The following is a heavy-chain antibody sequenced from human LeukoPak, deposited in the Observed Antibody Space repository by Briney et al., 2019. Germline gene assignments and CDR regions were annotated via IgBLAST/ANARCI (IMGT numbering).Heavy chain of an antibody. CDR1: GGSISSSSYY. J-gene: IGHJ4*02. CDR3: ARDRPSYYYDSSGYPPFDY. D-gene: IGHD3-22*01. CDR2: IYYSGST. V-gene: IGHV4-39*07. Sequence: SETLSLTCTVSGGSISSSSYYWGWIRQPPGKGLEWIGSIYYSGSTYYNPSLKSRVTISVDTSKNQFSLKLSSVTAADTAVYYCARDRPSYYYDSSGYPPFDYWGQGTLVTVSS.